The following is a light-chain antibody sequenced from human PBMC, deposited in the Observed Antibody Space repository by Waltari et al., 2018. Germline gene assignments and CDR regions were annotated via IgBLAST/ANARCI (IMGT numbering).Light chain of an antibody. CDR1: QSVNSW. Sequence: DIQMTQSPSTLSASLGDRVTITCRASQSVNSWLAWYQQKPGKAPKLLISLASTLETGVPSRFSGSGSGTEFTLTISSLQPADFATYYCQQYNSFPWTFGQGTPAEVK. CDR2: LAS. V-gene: IGKV1-5*03. CDR3: QQYNSFPWT. J-gene: IGKJ1*01.